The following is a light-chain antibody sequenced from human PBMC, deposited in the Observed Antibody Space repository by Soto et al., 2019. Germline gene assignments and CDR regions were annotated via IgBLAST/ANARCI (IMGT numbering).Light chain of an antibody. CDR1: QSVSSN. Sequence: EIVMTQSPATLSVSPGERATLSCRASQSVSSNLAWYQQKPGQAPRLVLYGASTRATGIPARFSGSGSGTDFTLTIRSLQSKDFAVYYCQQYNNRWTFRQGTKVEIK. J-gene: IGKJ1*01. CDR2: GAS. CDR3: QQYNNRWT. V-gene: IGKV3-15*01.